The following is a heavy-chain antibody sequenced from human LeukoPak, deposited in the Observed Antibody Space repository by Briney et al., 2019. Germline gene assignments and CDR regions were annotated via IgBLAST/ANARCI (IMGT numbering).Heavy chain of an antibody. CDR1: GFTFSSYT. D-gene: IGHD5-24*01. Sequence: GGSLRLSCAASGFTFSSYTMNWVRQAPGKGLEWVSSISSSSNYIYYADSVKGRFTISRDNAKNSLFLQMNSPRAGDTAGYYCARGQGLQLKSGSDYWGQGTLVTVSS. CDR3: ARGQGLQLKSGSDY. CDR2: ISSSSNYI. J-gene: IGHJ4*02. V-gene: IGHV3-21*01.